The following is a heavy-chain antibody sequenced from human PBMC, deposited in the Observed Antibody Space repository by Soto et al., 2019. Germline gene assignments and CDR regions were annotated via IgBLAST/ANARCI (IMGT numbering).Heavy chain of an antibody. D-gene: IGHD1-1*01. CDR3: ARARRGIFEY. Sequence: SETLSLTCTVSVGSISSYYWSLIRQPPGKGLEWIGYIYYSGSNNYNPSLKSRVTISVDTSKNQFSLKMSSVTAADTAVYYRARARRGIFEYWGQGTMVTVSS. V-gene: IGHV4-59*01. CDR1: VGSISSYY. CDR2: IYYSGSN. J-gene: IGHJ4*02.